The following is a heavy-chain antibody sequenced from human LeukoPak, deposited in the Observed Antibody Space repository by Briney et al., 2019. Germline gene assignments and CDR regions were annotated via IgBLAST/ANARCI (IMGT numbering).Heavy chain of an antibody. V-gene: IGHV3-11*05. CDR1: GFTLSDYY. Sequence: GGSLRLSCAASGFTLSDYYMSWIPQAPGKGREWVSYVSSSSSYTDYADSVKGRFTISRDNAKNSLYLHKNSVRGEDTAVYYCARDSGYSGYSDYWGQGSLVTVSS. CDR3: ARDSGYSGYSDY. J-gene: IGHJ4*02. D-gene: IGHD5-12*01. CDR2: VSSSSSYT.